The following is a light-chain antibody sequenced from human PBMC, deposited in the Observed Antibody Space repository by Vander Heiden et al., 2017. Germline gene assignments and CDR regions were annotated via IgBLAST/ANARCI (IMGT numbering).Light chain of an antibody. J-gene: IGKJ4*01. CDR2: AAS. CDR1: QSISSY. CDR3: QQSYSRGLT. Sequence: DIQMTQSPSSLSASVGDRVTITCRASQSISSYLNWYQQKPGKAPKLLIDAASSLQSGVPSRFSGSGSGTDFTLTISSLQPEDFATYYCQQSYSRGLTFGGGTKVEIK. V-gene: IGKV1-39*01.